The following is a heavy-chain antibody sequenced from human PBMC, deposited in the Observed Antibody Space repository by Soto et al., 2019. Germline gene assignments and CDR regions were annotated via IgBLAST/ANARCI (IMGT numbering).Heavy chain of an antibody. Sequence: VQLVASGGGLVQPGGSLRLSCAASGFTFSNYWMHWVRQAPGKGLVWVSRINSDGGTTSYADSVKGRFTISRDNAKNTLYLQMNGLRAEDTAVYYCARVGNGEYVFYYWGQGTLVTVSS. CDR3: ARVGNGEYVFYY. D-gene: IGHD3-16*01. J-gene: IGHJ4*02. CDR2: INSDGGTT. CDR1: GFTFSNYW. V-gene: IGHV3-74*01.